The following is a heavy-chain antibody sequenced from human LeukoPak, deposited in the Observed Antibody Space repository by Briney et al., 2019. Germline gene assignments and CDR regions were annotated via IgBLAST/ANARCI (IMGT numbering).Heavy chain of an antibody. J-gene: IGHJ4*02. CDR2: INPVGGSA. D-gene: IGHD5-24*01. Sequence: ASVKVSCKASGFTFHINYVHWLRLAPAQGLEWMGMINPVGGSASYSERFQDRITMTRDTSTNTVFMELSSLRSEDTAVYYCARDLGEKAMAFDFWGQGSLVTVSS. CDR3: ARDLGEKAMAFDF. CDR1: GFTFHINY. V-gene: IGHV1-46*02.